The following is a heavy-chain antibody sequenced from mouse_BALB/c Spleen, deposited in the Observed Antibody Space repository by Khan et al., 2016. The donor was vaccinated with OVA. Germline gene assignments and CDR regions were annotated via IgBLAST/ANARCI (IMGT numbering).Heavy chain of an antibody. Sequence: VKLQQSGAELVRPGASVTLSCKASGYTFTDYEMHWVKQTPVHGLEWIGAIDPETGGTAYNQKFKGKATLTADKSSSTAYMALRSLTSEDSAVYYCTRSDGYYGYFDVWGAGTTVTVSS. CDR3: TRSDGYYGYFDV. CDR1: GYTFTDYE. J-gene: IGHJ1*01. D-gene: IGHD2-3*01. CDR2: IDPETGGT. V-gene: IGHV1-15*01.